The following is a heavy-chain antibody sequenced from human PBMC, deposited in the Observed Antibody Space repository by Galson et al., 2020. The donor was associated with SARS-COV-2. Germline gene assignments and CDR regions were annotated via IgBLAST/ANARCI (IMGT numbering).Heavy chain of an antibody. J-gene: IGHJ4*02. V-gene: IGHV3-7*04. CDR3: ARDRGLVAPGGFDY. D-gene: IGHD2-15*01. CDR1: GFTFSRYW. CDR2: INQDGSDK. Sequence: GESLKISCAASGFTFSRYWMSWVRQAPGKGLEWVANINQDGSDKNYVDSVKGRFTISRDNAKNSLYLQMNSLRAEDTAVYYCARDRGLVAPGGFDYWGQGDLVTVFS.